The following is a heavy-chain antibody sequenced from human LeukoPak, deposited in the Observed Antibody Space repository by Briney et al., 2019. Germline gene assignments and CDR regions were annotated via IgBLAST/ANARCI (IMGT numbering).Heavy chain of an antibody. D-gene: IGHD3-3*01. J-gene: IGHJ4*02. V-gene: IGHV1-2*02. CDR3: ARGDFWSGYPPNDY. CDR2: INPNSGGT. CDR1: GYTFTGYY. Sequence: ASVKVSRKASGYTFTGYYMHWVRQAPGQGLEWMGWINPNSGGTNYAQKFQGRVTMTRDTSISTAYMELSRLRSDDTAVYYCARGDFWSGYPPNDYWGQGTLVTVSS.